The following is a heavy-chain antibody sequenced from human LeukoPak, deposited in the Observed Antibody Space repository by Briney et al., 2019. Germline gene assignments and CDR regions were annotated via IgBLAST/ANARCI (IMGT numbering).Heavy chain of an antibody. CDR3: ARSIAVAGTWAPYGMDV. Sequence: SETLSLTCTVSGGSIGSSSYYWGWIRQPPGKGLEWIGSIYYSGSTYYNPSLKGRVTISVDTSKNQFSLKLSSVTAADTAVYYCARSIAVAGTWAPYGMDVWGQGTTVTVSS. CDR2: IYYSGST. CDR1: GGSIGSSSYY. V-gene: IGHV4-39*01. D-gene: IGHD6-19*01. J-gene: IGHJ6*02.